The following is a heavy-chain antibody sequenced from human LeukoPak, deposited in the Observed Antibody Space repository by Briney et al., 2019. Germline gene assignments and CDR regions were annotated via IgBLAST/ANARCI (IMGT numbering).Heavy chain of an antibody. Sequence: QTGGSLRLSCAASGFTFSSYAMSWVRQAPGKGLEWVSAISGSGGSTYYADSVKSRFTISRDNSKNTLYLQMNSLRAEDTAVYYCAKESHWELATWNWFDPWGQGTLVTVSS. D-gene: IGHD1-26*01. CDR3: AKESHWELATWNWFDP. CDR2: ISGSGGST. V-gene: IGHV3-23*01. CDR1: GFTFSSYA. J-gene: IGHJ5*02.